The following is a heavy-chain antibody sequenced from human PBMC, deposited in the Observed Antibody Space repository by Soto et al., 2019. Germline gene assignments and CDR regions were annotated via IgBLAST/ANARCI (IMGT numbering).Heavy chain of an antibody. CDR2: IYYSGST. Sequence: SETLSLTCTVSGGSISSSSYYLGWIRQPPGKGLEWIGSIYYSGSTYYNPSLKSRVTISVDTSKNQFSLKLSSVTAADTAVYYCARLFMGYSYGGPRDYWGQGTLVTVSS. CDR3: ARLFMGYSYGGPRDY. V-gene: IGHV4-39*01. D-gene: IGHD5-18*01. J-gene: IGHJ4*02. CDR1: GGSISSSSYY.